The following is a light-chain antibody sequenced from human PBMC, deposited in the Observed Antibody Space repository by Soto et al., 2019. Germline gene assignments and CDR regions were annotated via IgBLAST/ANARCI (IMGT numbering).Light chain of an antibody. CDR2: LNSDGSH. V-gene: IGLV4-69*01. CDR3: QTGGTGIL. J-gene: IGLJ2*01. CDR1: SGHSSYA. Sequence: QAVVTQSPSASASLGASVKLTCTLSSGHSSYAIAWHQQQPEKGPRYLMKLNSDGSHSKGGGIPDRFSGSSSGAERYLTISSLQSEDEADYYCQTGGTGILFGGGTKLTVL.